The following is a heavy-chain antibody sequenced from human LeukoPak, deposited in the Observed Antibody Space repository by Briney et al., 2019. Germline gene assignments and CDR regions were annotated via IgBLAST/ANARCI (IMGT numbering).Heavy chain of an antibody. Sequence: SETLSLTCAVSGGSISSGGYSWRWIRQPPGKGLEWIGYIYHSGSTYYNPSLKSRVTISVDRSKNQSSLKLSSVTAADTAVYYCARFKGSFDYWGQGTLVTVSS. CDR3: ARFKGSFDY. CDR1: GGSISSGGYS. J-gene: IGHJ4*02. CDR2: IYHSGST. V-gene: IGHV4-30-2*01.